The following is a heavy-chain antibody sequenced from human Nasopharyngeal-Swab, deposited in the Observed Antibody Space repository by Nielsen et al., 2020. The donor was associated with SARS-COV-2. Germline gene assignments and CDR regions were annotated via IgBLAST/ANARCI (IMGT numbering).Heavy chain of an antibody. D-gene: IGHD5-12*01. Sequence: GESLKISCAASGFTFSSYGMHWVRQAPGKGLEWVAVISYDGSNKYYADSVKGRFTISRDNSKNTLYLQMNSLRAEDTAVYYCAKDPLYSGYDLRYYFDYWGQGTLVTV. CDR1: GFTFSSYG. V-gene: IGHV3-30*18. J-gene: IGHJ4*02. CDR2: ISYDGSNK. CDR3: AKDPLYSGYDLRYYFDY.